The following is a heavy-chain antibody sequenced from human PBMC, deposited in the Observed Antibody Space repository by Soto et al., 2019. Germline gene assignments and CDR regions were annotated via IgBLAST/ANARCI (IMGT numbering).Heavy chain of an antibody. Sequence: EGSLRLSSEASGFTFSNAWLNRFRQAPGQGLEWVGRIKSKTDGGTTDYAAPVKGRFTISRDDSKNTLYLQMNSLKTEDTAVYYCTTDPVTMIVVVPSSGWGQGT. CDR1: GFTFSNAW. J-gene: IGHJ4*02. V-gene: IGHV3-15*07. D-gene: IGHD3-22*01. CDR2: IKSKTDGGTT. CDR3: TTDPVTMIVVVPSSG.